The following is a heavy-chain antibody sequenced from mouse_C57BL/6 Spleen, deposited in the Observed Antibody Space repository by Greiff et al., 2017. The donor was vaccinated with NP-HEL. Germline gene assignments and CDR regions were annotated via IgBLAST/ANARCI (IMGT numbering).Heavy chain of an antibody. CDR2: IWSGGST. V-gene: IGHV2-2*01. D-gene: IGHD2-3*01. CDR1: GFSLTSYG. CDR3: ARFYDGYSYWYFDV. Sequence: QVQLQQSGPGLVQPSQSLSITCTVSGFSLTSYGVHWVRQSPGKGLEWLGVIWSGGSTDYNAAFISRLSISKDNSKSQVFFKMNSLQADNTAIYYCARFYDGYSYWYFDVWGTGTTVTVSS. J-gene: IGHJ1*03.